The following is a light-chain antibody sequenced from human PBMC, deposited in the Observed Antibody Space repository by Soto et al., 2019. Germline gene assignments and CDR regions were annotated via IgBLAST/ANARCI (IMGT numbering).Light chain of an antibody. J-gene: IGLJ2*01. V-gene: IGLV1-47*01. CDR1: SSNIGSNY. Sequence: QSVLTQPPSASGTPGQRVTISCSGSSSNIGSNYVYWYQQFPGKAPKLIIYRNNQRPSGVPDRFSGSKSGTSASLAISGLRSEDEADYYCAAWDNSLSGPGVFGGGTKLTVL. CDR2: RNN. CDR3: AAWDNSLSGPGV.